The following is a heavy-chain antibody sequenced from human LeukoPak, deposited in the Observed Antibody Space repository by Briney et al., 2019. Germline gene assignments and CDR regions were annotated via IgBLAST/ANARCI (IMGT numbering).Heavy chain of an antibody. CDR3: AKTWEYYYDSGLDY. Sequence: TGGSLRLSCAASGFIFDTYTLNWVRQAPGKGLEWVSYITSSSTSIYYADSVKGRFTISRDNSKNTLYLQMNSLRAEDTAVYYCAKTWEYYYDSGLDYWGQGTLVTVSS. V-gene: IGHV3-48*01. CDR1: GFIFDTYT. J-gene: IGHJ4*02. CDR2: ITSSSTSI. D-gene: IGHD3-22*01.